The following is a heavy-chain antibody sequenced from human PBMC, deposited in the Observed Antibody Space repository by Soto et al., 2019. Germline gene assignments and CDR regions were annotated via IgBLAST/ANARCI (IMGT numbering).Heavy chain of an antibody. J-gene: IGHJ4*02. CDR3: ATDQPINPWRYFDY. V-gene: IGHV1-24*01. CDR1: GYTLTELS. D-gene: IGHD1-1*01. Sequence: ASVKVSCKVSGYTLTELSMHWVRQAPGKGLEWMGGFDPEDGETIYAQKFQGRVTMTEDISTDTAYMELSSLRSEDTAVYYCATDQPINPWRYFDYWGQGTLVTVSS. CDR2: FDPEDGET.